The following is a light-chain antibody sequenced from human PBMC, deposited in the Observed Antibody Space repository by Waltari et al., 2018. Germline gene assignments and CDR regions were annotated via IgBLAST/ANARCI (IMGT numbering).Light chain of an antibody. J-gene: IGLJ2*01. CDR2: DTN. Sequence: QAVVTQEPSLTVSQGGTVTVTCASSTVAVTRGHFPHWFQKKPGQATKTLIYDTNNKRSWTPARFSGSLAGGKAALTLSGAQPEEEAEYYCWLYYSGAQVFGGGTRLTVL. V-gene: IGLV7-43*01. CDR3: WLYYSGAQV. CDR1: TVAVTRGHF.